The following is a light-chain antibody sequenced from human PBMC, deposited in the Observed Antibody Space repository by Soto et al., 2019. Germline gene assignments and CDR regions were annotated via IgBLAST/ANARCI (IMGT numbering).Light chain of an antibody. CDR2: DVS. Sequence: QSVLTQPASVSGSPGQSITISCTGTNSDVGGYDYVSWYQQHPGKAPKLMIYDVSSRPSGVSNRLSGSKPGNTASLTLSGLQAEDEADYYCSSYSSSSTLVFGGGTKLTVL. V-gene: IGLV2-14*03. J-gene: IGLJ2*01. CDR3: SSYSSSSTLV. CDR1: NSDVGGYDY.